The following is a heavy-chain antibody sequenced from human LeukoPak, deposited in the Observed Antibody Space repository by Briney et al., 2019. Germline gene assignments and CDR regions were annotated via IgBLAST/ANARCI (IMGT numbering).Heavy chain of an antibody. Sequence: ASVKVSCKASGYTFTSYGISWVRQAPGQGLEWMGWISAYNGNTNYAQKLQGRVTTTTDTSTSTAYMELRSLRSDDTAVYYCARHLIPRWSASSGYDVGYWGQGTLVTVSS. CDR1: GYTFTSYG. CDR3: ARHLIPRWSASSGYDVGY. D-gene: IGHD5-12*01. CDR2: ISAYNGNT. V-gene: IGHV1-18*01. J-gene: IGHJ4*02.